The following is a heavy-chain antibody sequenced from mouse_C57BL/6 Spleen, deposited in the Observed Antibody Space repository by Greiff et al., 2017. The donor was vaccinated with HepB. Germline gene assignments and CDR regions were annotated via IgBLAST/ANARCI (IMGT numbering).Heavy chain of an antibody. Sequence: EVKLMESGGGLVQPGGSLSLSCAASGFTFTDYYMSWVRQPPGKALEWLGFIRNKANGYTTEYSASVKGRFTISRDNSQSILYLQMNALRAEDSATYYCARSPDYYGSSFGNAMDYWGQGTSVTVSS. CDR3: ARSPDYYGSSFGNAMDY. J-gene: IGHJ4*01. CDR1: GFTFTDYY. D-gene: IGHD1-1*01. V-gene: IGHV7-3*01. CDR2: IRNKANGYTT.